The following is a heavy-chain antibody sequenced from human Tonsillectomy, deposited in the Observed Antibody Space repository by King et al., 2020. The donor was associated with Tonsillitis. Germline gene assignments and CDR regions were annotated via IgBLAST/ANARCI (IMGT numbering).Heavy chain of an antibody. CDR2: ISGSGSGT. D-gene: IGHD3-3*01. V-gene: IGHV3-23*04. J-gene: IGHJ6*02. Sequence: VQLVESGGGLIQPGGSLRLSCAASGFTFSSYAMSWVRQAPGKGLELVSCISGSGSGTYYADSVKGRFAISRDNSKNTLYLQMNSLRAEETAVYYCAKDWDFWSPHGMDVWGQGTTVSVSS. CDR1: GFTFSSYA. CDR3: AKDWDFWSPHGMDV.